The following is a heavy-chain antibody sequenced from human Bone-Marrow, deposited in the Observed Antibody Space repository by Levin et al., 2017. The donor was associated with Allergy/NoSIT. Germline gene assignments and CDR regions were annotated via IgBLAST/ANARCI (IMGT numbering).Heavy chain of an antibody. J-gene: IGHJ4*02. Sequence: GESLKISCAASGFAFSNYWMHWVRQAPGKGLVWVSRINRGGTSTTYADSVKGRFTISRDNAKTTLYLQMNSLRAEDTAVYYCARDPFAYNFGSGNYLDYWGQGTLVSVSS. CDR3: ARDPFAYNFGSGNYLDY. V-gene: IGHV3-74*01. D-gene: IGHD3-10*01. CDR1: GFAFSNYW. CDR2: INRGGTST.